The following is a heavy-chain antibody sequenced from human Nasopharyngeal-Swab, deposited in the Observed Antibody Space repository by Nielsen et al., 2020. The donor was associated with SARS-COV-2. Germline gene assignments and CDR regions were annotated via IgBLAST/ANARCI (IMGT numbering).Heavy chain of an antibody. CDR3: AKAPYLRGLDV. CDR2: ISESGDTT. CDR1: GFTFSSYA. D-gene: IGHD2-21*01. Sequence: GGSLRLSCAASGFTFSSYAMSWVRQAPGKGLEWVSIISESGDTTYYADSVKDRFTISRDNSKNTLFLQTNSLRVEDTAVYYCAKAPYLRGLDVWGQGTTVTVSS. J-gene: IGHJ6*02. V-gene: IGHV3-23*01.